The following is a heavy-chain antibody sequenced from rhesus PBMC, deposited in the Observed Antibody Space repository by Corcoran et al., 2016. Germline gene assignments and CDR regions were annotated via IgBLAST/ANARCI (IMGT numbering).Heavy chain of an antibody. D-gene: IGHD6-25*01. V-gene: IGHV2-174*01. CDR3: ARGTAAAFDY. CDR1: GFSISTSGMG. J-gene: IGHJ4*01. Sequence: QVTLKESGPALVKPTQTLTLTCTFSGFSISTSGMGVGWIRQPPGKALEWLALIYWDDDKYYRTSLKSRLTISEDTSKNHVVLTMTNMDPVDTATYYCARGTAAAFDYWGQGVLVTVSS. CDR2: IYWDDDK.